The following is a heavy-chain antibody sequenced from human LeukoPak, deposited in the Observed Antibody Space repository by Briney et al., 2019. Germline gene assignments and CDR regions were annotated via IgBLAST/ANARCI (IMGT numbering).Heavy chain of an antibody. CDR3: ARRKAAAGDYLDL. J-gene: IGHJ5*02. CDR1: GFTFDDYG. V-gene: IGHV3-20*04. CDR2: IDWNGLKT. D-gene: IGHD6-13*01. Sequence: PGGSLRLSCAASGFTFDDYGMTWVRQPPGKGLEWVSSIDWNGLKTGHSDPVKGRFTISRDNAKNSLYLQMNSLGAEDTALYFCARRKAAAGDYLDLWGQGTLVTVSS.